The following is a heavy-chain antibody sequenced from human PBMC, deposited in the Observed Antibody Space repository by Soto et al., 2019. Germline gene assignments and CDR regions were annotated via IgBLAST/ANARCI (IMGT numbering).Heavy chain of an antibody. CDR1: GYTFTGYY. D-gene: IGHD4-17*01. J-gene: IGHJ4*02. Sequence: QVQLVQSGAEVKKPGASVKVSCKASGYTFTGYYMHWVRQAPGQGLEWMGWINPNSGGTNYAQKFQGRVTMTRDTSISTANMDLSRLRCDDTDVYSFANNDSGDAGAYWGQGPLVTVSS. CDR2: INPNSGGT. CDR3: ANNDSGDAGAY. V-gene: IGHV1-2*02.